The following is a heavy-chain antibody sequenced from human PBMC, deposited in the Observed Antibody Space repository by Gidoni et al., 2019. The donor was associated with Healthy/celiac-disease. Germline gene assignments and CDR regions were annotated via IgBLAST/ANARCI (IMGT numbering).Heavy chain of an antibody. CDR3: AKDGSTSFRWFDP. CDR2: IRGSGGST. CDR1: GFTFSSYA. D-gene: IGHD2-2*03. Sequence: EVQLLESGGGLVQPGGSLRLSCAASGFTFSSYAMSWVRQAPGTGLGWVSAIRGSGGSTYYEDSVKGRFTISRDNSKNTLYLQMNSLRAEDTAVYYCAKDGSTSFRWFDPWGQGTLVTVSS. J-gene: IGHJ5*02. V-gene: IGHV3-23*01.